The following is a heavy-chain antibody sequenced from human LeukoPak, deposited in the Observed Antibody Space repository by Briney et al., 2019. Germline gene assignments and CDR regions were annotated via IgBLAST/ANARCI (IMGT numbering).Heavy chain of an antibody. CDR2: IYHSGST. V-gene: IGHV4-39*07. CDR1: GGSISSSSYY. Sequence: PSETLSLTCTVSGGSISSSSYYWGWIRQPPGKGLEWIGEIYHSGSTNYNPSLKSRVTISVDKSKNQFSLKLSSVTAADTAVYYCARCGIQLWSLYYYYMDVWGKGTTVTVSS. J-gene: IGHJ6*03. D-gene: IGHD5-18*01. CDR3: ARCGIQLWSLYYYYMDV.